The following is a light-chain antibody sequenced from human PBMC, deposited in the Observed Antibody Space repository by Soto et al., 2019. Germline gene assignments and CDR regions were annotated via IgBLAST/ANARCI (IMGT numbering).Light chain of an antibody. CDR2: EVT. CDR1: SSDIGAYNY. CDR3: SSYTSTSTLYV. Sequence: QSALTQPASVSGSPGQSITISCIGTSSDIGAYNYVSWYQQHPGKVPKLMIYEVTNRPSGLSNRFSGSKSGNTASLTISGLQTEDEADYFCSSYTSTSTLYVFGTGTQLTVL. V-gene: IGLV2-14*01. J-gene: IGLJ1*01.